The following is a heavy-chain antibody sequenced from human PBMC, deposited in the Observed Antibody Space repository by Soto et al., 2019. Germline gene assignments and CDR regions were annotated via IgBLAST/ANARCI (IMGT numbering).Heavy chain of an antibody. Sequence: VGSLRLSGAASGFTFSSYAMSWVRQAPGKGLEWVSAISGSGGSTYYADSVKGRFTISRDNSKNTLYLQMNSLRAEDTAVYYCARDGVDYYDSSGYYYYYYYGMDVWGQGTTVTVSS. CDR3: ARDGVDYYDSSGYYYYYYYGMDV. D-gene: IGHD3-22*01. CDR2: ISGSGGST. J-gene: IGHJ6*02. V-gene: IGHV3-23*01. CDR1: GFTFSSYA.